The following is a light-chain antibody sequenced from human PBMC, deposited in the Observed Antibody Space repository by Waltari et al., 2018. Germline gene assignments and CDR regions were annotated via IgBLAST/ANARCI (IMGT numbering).Light chain of an antibody. J-gene: IGKJ2*01. CDR1: QSVLYSSNNKNY. V-gene: IGKV4-1*01. CDR2: GAS. Sequence: DIVMTQSPDSLAVSLGERATINCKSSQSVLYSSNNKNYLAWFQQKPGQPPKVLIYGASTREFGVPDRLSGSGSGTDFTLTISSLQAEDVAVYYCHQYYSVPRTFGQGTKLEIK. CDR3: HQYYSVPRT.